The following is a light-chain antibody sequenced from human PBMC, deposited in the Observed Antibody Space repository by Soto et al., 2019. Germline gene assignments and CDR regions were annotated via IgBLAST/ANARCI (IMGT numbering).Light chain of an antibody. CDR3: QQYGSSPYT. CDR2: DAS. V-gene: IGKV3-20*01. Sequence: EIVLTQSPGTLSLSPGKRATLSCRASQSVSSSYLAWYQQKPGQAPRLLIYDASSRATGIPDRFSGSGSGTDFTLTISRLEPEDFAVYFCQQYGSSPYTFVQGTKLEIK. CDR1: QSVSSSY. J-gene: IGKJ2*01.